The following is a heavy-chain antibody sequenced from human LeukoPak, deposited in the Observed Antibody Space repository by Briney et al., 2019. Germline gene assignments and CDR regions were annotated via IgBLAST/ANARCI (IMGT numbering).Heavy chain of an antibody. CDR2: IWYDGSDK. J-gene: IGHJ4*02. Sequence: PGGSLRLSCAASGFPFSTYGMHWVRQAPGKGLEWVAVIWYDGSDKYYADSVKGRFTISRDNSKNTLYLQMNSPRVEDTAMYYCATDQGVYWGQGTLVTVSS. CDR3: ATDQGVY. CDR1: GFPFSTYG. V-gene: IGHV3-33*01.